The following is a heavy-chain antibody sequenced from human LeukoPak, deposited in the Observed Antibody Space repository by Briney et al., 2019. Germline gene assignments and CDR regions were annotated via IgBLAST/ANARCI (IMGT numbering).Heavy chain of an antibody. J-gene: IGHJ6*03. CDR2: IYYSGST. CDR1: GGSISSYY. CDR3: ARYYYDSSGYYRYYFYMDV. D-gene: IGHD3-22*01. Sequence: SETLSLTRTVSGGSISSYYWSCIPQPPGKRPERVACIYYSGSTHYNHSLKSRVTISVDTSKNQFSLKLSSVTAADTAVYYCARYYYDSSGYYRYYFYMDVWGKGTTVTVSS. V-gene: IGHV4-59*08.